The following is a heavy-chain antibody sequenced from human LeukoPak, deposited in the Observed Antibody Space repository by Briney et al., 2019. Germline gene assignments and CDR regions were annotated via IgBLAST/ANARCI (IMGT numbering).Heavy chain of an antibody. Sequence: ASVKVSCKASGYTFTSHGITWVRKAPGQGLEWMGWISGYNGNTNYAQKFQGRVTMTTDTSTSTAYMELRSLTSDDTAVYYCARGGMTTVTTDDYWGQGTLVTVSS. J-gene: IGHJ4*02. D-gene: IGHD4-11*01. CDR2: ISGYNGNT. CDR3: ARGGMTTVTTDDY. CDR1: GYTFTSHG. V-gene: IGHV1-18*01.